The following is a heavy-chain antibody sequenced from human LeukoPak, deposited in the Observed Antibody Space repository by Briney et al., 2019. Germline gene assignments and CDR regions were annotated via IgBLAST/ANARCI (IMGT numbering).Heavy chain of an antibody. CDR3: ARIGQWELLHYCYGMDV. D-gene: IGHD1-26*01. V-gene: IGHV1-8*01. CDR2: MNPNSGNT. Sequence: ASVKVSCKASGYTFTSYDINWVRQATGQGLEWMGWMNPNSGNTGYAQKFQGRVTMTRNTSISTAYMELSSLRSEDTAVYYCARIGQWELLHYCYGMDVWGQGTTVTVSS. CDR1: GYTFTSYD. J-gene: IGHJ6*02.